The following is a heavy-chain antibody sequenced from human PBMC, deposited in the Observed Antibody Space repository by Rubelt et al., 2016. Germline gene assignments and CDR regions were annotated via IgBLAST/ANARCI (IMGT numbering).Heavy chain of an antibody. V-gene: IGHV3-30*03. Sequence: PGGSLRLSCAASGFTFSTYGMTWVRQAPGKGLEWVAIVSYDGTNEHYADSVRGRFTISRDNSKNTLYLQMNSLRPEDTAVYYCARGSGYYTFDFWGQGTLVTVSS. CDR2: VSYDGTNE. J-gene: IGHJ4*02. D-gene: IGHD3-3*01. CDR3: ARGSGYYTFDF. CDR1: GFTFSTYG.